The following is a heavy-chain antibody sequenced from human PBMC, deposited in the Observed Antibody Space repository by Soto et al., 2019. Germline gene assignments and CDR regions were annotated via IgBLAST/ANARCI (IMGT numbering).Heavy chain of an antibody. J-gene: IGHJ6*03. Sequence: ASVKVSCKASGYTFTNYDINWVRQATGQGIEWMGWMNPNSGDTGYAQKFQGRVTMTRNTSIGTAYMELSSLKSEDTAIYYCATGPTGTTHYYMDVWGKGTTVTVSS. CDR1: GYTFTNYD. D-gene: IGHD1-1*01. CDR3: ATGPTGTTHYYMDV. CDR2: MNPNSGDT. V-gene: IGHV1-8*01.